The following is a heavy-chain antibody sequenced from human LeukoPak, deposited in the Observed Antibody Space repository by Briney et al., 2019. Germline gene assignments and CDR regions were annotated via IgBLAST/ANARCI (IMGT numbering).Heavy chain of an antibody. V-gene: IGHV3-21*01. CDR3: ARDFQVWFGEAYGMDA. Sequence: PGGSLRLSCAASGFTFSSYSMNWVRQAPGKGLEWVSSISSSSSYIYYADSVKGRFTISRDNAKNSLYLRMNSLRAEDTAVYYCARDFQVWFGEAYGMDAWGKGTTVTVSS. D-gene: IGHD3-10*01. CDR1: GFTFSSYS. J-gene: IGHJ6*04. CDR2: ISSSSSYI.